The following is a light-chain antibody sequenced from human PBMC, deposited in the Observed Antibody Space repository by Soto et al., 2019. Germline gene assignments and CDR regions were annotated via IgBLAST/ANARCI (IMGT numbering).Light chain of an antibody. Sequence: QSVLTQPPSASGTPGQRVTISCSGSSSNIGSNTVNWYQQLPGTAPKLLIYSNNQRPSGVPDRFSGSKSGTSASLAISGLPSEDEFYYYCAAWDDSLNGVVFGVGIQLTGL. CDR3: AAWDDSLNGVV. V-gene: IGLV1-44*01. CDR1: SSNIGSNT. CDR2: SNN. J-gene: IGLJ2*01.